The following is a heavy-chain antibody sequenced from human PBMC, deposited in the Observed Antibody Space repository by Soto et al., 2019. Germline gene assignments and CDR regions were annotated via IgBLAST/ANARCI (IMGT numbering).Heavy chain of an antibody. V-gene: IGHV3-23*01. CDR1: GGSISSSSYY. CDR3: APWGGSRSPYDILTGRYGS. CDR2: ISGSGAST. Sequence: ETLSLTCTVSGGSISSSSYYWGWIRQAPGNGLEWVSGISGSGASTFYADSVKGRFTISRDNSKNTMYLEMNSLRAEDTAVYHCAPWGGSRSPYDILTGRYGSWGQGTVVTVSS. J-gene: IGHJ5*02. D-gene: IGHD3-9*01.